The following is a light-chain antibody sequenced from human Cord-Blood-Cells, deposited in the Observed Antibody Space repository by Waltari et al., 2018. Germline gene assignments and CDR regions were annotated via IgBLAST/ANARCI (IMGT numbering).Light chain of an antibody. J-gene: IGLJ3*02. CDR2: DVS. CDR3: SSYTSSSTWV. CDR1: SRDDGGYNY. V-gene: IGLV2-14*01. Sequence: QSALTQPASVSGSPGQSITIPCTGTSRDDGGYNYVSWYQQHPGKAPKLMIYDVSKRPSGVSNRFSGSKSGNTASLTISGLQAEDEADYYCSSYTSSSTWVFGGGTKLTVL.